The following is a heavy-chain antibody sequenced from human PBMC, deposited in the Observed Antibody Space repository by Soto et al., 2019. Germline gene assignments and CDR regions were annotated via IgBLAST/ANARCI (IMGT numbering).Heavy chain of an antibody. CDR1: GGTFSSYA. Sequence: SVKVSCKASGGTFSSYAISWVRQAPGQGLEWMGGIIPIFGTANYAQKFQGRVTITADESTSTAYMELSSLRSEDTAVYYCARDRSSTDPWFEPWGQGTLVTVSS. CDR3: ARDRSSTDPWFEP. J-gene: IGHJ5*02. CDR2: IIPIFGTA. D-gene: IGHD2-2*01. V-gene: IGHV1-69*13.